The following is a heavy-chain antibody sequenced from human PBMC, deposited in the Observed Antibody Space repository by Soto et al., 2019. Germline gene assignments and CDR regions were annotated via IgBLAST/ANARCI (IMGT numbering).Heavy chain of an antibody. CDR2: IIPIFGTA. CDR3: ARGVLFEQLVRTGYYYYGMDV. Sequence: QVQLVQSGAEVKKPGSSVKVSCKASGGTFSSYAISWVRQAPGQGLEWMGGIIPIFGTANYAQKFQGRVRIHADDSTSTANRELGSLGSEDTAVYYCARGVLFEQLVRTGYYYYGMDVWGQGTTVTVSS. CDR1: GGTFSSYA. J-gene: IGHJ6*02. D-gene: IGHD6-6*01. V-gene: IGHV1-69*12.